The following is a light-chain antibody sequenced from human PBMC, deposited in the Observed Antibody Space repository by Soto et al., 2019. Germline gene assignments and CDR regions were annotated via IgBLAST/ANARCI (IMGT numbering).Light chain of an antibody. CDR3: QQYNDYWT. J-gene: IGKJ1*01. CDR1: QSITTW. V-gene: IGKV1-5*01. CDR2: DAS. Sequence: DIQMTQSPSTLSASVGDRVFITCRASQSITTWLAWYQQKPGKAPKLLIYDASSLESGVPSRFSGSGSGTEFTLTISSLQPDDFATYYCQQYNDYWTFGQGTKVDI.